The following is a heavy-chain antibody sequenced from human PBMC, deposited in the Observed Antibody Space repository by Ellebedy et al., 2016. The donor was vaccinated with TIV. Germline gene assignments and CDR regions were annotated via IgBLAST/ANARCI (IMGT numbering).Heavy chain of an antibody. V-gene: IGHV3-30*03. J-gene: IGHJ5*02. Sequence: GESLKISXAASGFTFSSYGMHWVRQAPGKGLEWVAIISYDGSNKYYAGSVKGRFTISRDNAKNSLYLQMNSLGAEDTAVYFCARGRYHCSSTSCYAPSWFDPWGQGTLVTVSS. CDR1: GFTFSSYG. CDR2: ISYDGSNK. CDR3: ARGRYHCSSTSCYAPSWFDP. D-gene: IGHD2-2*01.